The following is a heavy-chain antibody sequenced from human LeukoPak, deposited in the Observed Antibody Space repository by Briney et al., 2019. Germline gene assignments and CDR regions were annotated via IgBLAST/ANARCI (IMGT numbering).Heavy chain of an antibody. V-gene: IGHV3-23*01. CDR2: IVSSSGTT. CDR3: AKTNSGYYWD. CDR1: GFTFSSYA. D-gene: IGHD3-22*01. Sequence: PGGSLRLSCAASGFTFSSYAMTWVRQAPGKGLEWVSAIVSSSGTTYYADSVKGRFTISSDNSKNMLYLQMNGLRAEDTAIYYCAKTNSGYYWDWGQGTLVTVSS. J-gene: IGHJ4*02.